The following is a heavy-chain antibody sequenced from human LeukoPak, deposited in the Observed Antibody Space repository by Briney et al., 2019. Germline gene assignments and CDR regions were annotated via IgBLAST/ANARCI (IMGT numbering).Heavy chain of an antibody. CDR3: AKRDDYYFDC. Sequence: SETLSLTCAVSGGSIRNSSFYWGWIRQPPGKGLEWIASIYNSGTTYYNPSLKSRITIFVDTSKNQVSLKLRSVTAADTAVYYCAKRDDYYFDCWGQGTLVTVFS. D-gene: IGHD5-24*01. CDR2: IYNSGTT. J-gene: IGHJ4*02. CDR1: GGSIRNSSFY. V-gene: IGHV4-39*01.